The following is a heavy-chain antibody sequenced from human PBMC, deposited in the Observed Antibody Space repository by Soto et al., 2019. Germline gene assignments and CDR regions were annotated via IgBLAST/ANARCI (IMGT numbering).Heavy chain of an antibody. CDR1: GYTLTELS. CDR3: ATDLALIVGATLTFAFDI. D-gene: IGHD1-26*01. J-gene: IGHJ3*02. V-gene: IGHV1-24*01. CDR2: FDPEDGET. Sequence: SVKVSCKVSGYTLTELSMHWVRQAPGKGLEWMGGFDPEDGETIYAQKFQGRVTMTEDTSTDTAYMELSSLRSEDTAVYYCATDLALIVGATLTFAFDIWGQGTMVTVSS.